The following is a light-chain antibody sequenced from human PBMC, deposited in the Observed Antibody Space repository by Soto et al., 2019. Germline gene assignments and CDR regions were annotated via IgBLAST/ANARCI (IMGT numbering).Light chain of an antibody. V-gene: IGLV2-14*01. CDR1: SRDVGGYNY. CDR3: SSYTNVNTIYV. CDR2: EVS. Sequence: QSVLTQPPSASGSPGQSVTISCTATSRDVGGYNYVSWYQQHPGKALKLMIYEVSSRPSGVSNRFSGSKSGNTASLTISGLQAEDEADYHCSSYTNVNTIYVFGTGTKVTVL. J-gene: IGLJ1*01.